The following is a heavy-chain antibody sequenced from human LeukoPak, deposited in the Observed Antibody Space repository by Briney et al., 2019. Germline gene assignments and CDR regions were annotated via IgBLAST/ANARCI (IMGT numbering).Heavy chain of an antibody. Sequence: SQTLSLTCVISGDGVSTNNAAAWTWFRQSPSRGLEWLGRTYYRSKWFNEYAISVKSRMLINADTSRNQFSLQLNSVTPEDTAMYYCARGTRNAFDPWGQGTLVTVSS. CDR2: TYYRSKWFN. D-gene: IGHD2-2*01. CDR1: GDGVSTNNAAA. CDR3: ARGTRNAFDP. V-gene: IGHV6-1*01. J-gene: IGHJ5*02.